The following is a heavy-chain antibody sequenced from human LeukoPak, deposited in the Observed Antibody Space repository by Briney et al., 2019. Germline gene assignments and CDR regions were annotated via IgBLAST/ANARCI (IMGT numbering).Heavy chain of an antibody. CDR3: ARACYDSSGTILYYFDY. CDR1: GYTFTSYG. D-gene: IGHD3-22*01. V-gene: IGHV1-18*01. J-gene: IGHJ4*02. Sequence: ASVKVSCKASGYTFTSYGISWARQAPGQGLEWMGWISAYNGNTNYAQKLQGRVTMTTDTSTSTAYMELRSLRSDDTAVYYCARACYDSSGTILYYFDYWGQGTLVTVSS. CDR2: ISAYNGNT.